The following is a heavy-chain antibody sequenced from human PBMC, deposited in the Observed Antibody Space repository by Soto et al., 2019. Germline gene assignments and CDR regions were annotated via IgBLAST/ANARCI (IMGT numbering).Heavy chain of an antibody. J-gene: IGHJ3*02. Sequence: SQTLSLTCAISGDSVSSNSAAWNWIRQSPSRGLEWLGRTYYRSKWYNDYAVSVQSRISINPDTSKNQFSLQLNSVTPEDTAVYYCARDPPTATGALDIWGQGTIVTVSS. D-gene: IGHD4-17*01. CDR1: GDSVSSNSAA. V-gene: IGHV6-1*01. CDR2: TYYRSKWYN. CDR3: ARDPPTATGALDI.